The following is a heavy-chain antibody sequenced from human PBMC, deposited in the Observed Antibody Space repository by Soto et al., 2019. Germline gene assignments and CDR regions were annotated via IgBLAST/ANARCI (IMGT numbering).Heavy chain of an antibody. CDR2: IYWDDDK. Sequence: QITLKESGPTLVKPTQTLTLTCTFSGFSLSTSGVGVGWIRQPPGKALEWLALIYWDDDKRYSPSLKSRLTITKDTSKNQVVLTMTNMDPVDTATYYCAHKYYDFWSGYSTNFDYWGQGTLVTVSS. CDR1: GFSLSTSGVG. D-gene: IGHD3-3*01. J-gene: IGHJ4*02. V-gene: IGHV2-5*02. CDR3: AHKYYDFWSGYSTNFDY.